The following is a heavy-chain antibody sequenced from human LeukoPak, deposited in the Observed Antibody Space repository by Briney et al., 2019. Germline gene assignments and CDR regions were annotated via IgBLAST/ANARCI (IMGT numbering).Heavy chain of an antibody. J-gene: IGHJ2*01. Sequence: ASVKVSCKASGYTFTSYGISWVRQAPGQGLEWMGWISAYNGNTNYAQKLQGRVTMTTDTSTSTAYMELRSLRSDDTAVYYCAREGESRPKGVWYFDLWGRGTLVTVSS. CDR3: AREGESRPKGVWYFDL. CDR1: GYTFTSYG. CDR2: ISAYNGNT. D-gene: IGHD3-10*01. V-gene: IGHV1-18*01.